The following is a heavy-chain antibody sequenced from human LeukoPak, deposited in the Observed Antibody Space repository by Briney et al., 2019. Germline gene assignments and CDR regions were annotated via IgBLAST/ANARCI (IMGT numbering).Heavy chain of an antibody. CDR2: ISYDGSNK. CDR3: ARGSHRIEYRRSAAFDP. V-gene: IGHV3-30*04. D-gene: IGHD6-6*01. CDR1: GFTFSSYA. J-gene: IGHJ5*02. Sequence: PGGSLRLSCAASGFTFSSYAIHWVCQAPGKGLEWVAVISYDGSNKNYADSVKGRFTISRDNSKNTLYLQMNSLRAEDTAVYYCARGSHRIEYRRSAAFDPWGQGTLVTVSS.